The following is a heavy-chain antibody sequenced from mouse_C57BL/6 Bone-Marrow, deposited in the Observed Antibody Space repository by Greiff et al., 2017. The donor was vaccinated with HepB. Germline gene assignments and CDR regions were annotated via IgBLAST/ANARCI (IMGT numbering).Heavy chain of an antibody. D-gene: IGHD2-4*01. V-gene: IGHV5-2*01. CDR2: INSDGGST. J-gene: IGHJ4*01. Sequence: VQLKESGGGLVQPGESLKLSCESNEYDFPSHDMSWVRQTPEKRLELVAAINSDGGSTYYPDTMERRFIISRDNTKKTLYLQMSCLRSEDTALYYCARHGDYDGVGAMDYWGQGTSVTVSS. CDR3: ARHGDYDGVGAMDY. CDR1: EYDFPSHD.